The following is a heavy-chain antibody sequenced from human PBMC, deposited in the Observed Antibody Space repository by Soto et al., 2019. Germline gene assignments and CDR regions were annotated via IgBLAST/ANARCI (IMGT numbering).Heavy chain of an antibody. CDR3: ARGTGTTGLGY. CDR2: IYYSGST. V-gene: IGHV4-31*03. D-gene: IGHD1-1*01. J-gene: IGHJ4*02. Sequence: SETLAITCTVSGGSISSGCYYWSWIRQHPGKGLEWIGYIYYSGSTYYNPSLKSRVTISVGTSKNQFSLKLSSVTAADTAVYYCARGTGTTGLGYWGQGTLVTVSS. CDR1: GGSISSGCYY.